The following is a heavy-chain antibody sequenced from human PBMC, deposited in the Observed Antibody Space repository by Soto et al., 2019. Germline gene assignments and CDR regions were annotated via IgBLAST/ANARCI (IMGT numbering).Heavy chain of an antibody. V-gene: IGHV4-59*01. D-gene: IGHD3-10*01. CDR2: IYCSGST. CDR3: ARGVTMVRGVIMGSWFGP. CDR1: GGSISSYY. Sequence: PSETLSLTCTVSGGSISSYYWSWIRQPPGKGLEWIGYIYCSGSTNYNPSLKSRVTISVDTSKNQFSLKLSSVTAADTAVYYCARGVTMVRGVIMGSWFGPWGQETRGTV. J-gene: IGHJ5*02.